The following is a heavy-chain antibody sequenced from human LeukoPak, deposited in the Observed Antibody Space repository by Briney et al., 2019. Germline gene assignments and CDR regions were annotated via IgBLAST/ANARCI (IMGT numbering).Heavy chain of an antibody. CDR3: ARVDSGHDYGPS. J-gene: IGHJ3*01. D-gene: IGHD5-12*01. V-gene: IGHV1-2*06. CDR1: GYTFTAYY. Sequence: ASVKVSCKASGYTFTAYYMHWVRQVPGQGLEWMGRINPNSGDTDYAQKFQGRVIMTRDTSISTAYMEVSRLRSDDTAVYYCARVDSGHDYGPSWGQGTTVTVSS. CDR2: INPNSGDT.